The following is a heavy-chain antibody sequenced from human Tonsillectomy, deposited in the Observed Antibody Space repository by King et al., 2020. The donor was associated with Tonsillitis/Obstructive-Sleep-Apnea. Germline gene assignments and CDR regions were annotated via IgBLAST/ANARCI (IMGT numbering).Heavy chain of an antibody. CDR2: ISGRGDGT. D-gene: IGHD1-26*01. J-gene: IGHJ4*02. CDR3: AKGVGATGVRGYFDY. V-gene: IGHV3-23*04. CDR1: GFTFSSSA. Sequence: VQLVESGGGLVQPGGSLRLSCAASGFTFSSSAMNWVRQAPGKGLEWVSNISGRGDGTYYADSVKSRFSISRDTSKNTLYLQMNGVRAEDTAVYYCAKGVGATGVRGYFDYWGQGALVTVSS.